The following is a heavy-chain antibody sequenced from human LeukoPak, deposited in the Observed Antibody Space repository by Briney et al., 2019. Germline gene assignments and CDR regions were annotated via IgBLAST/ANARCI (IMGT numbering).Heavy chain of an antibody. CDR2: IYYSGST. D-gene: IGHD6-6*01. CDR3: ARAGQFISARPISFDY. Sequence: SERVSLTCTVSGGSISNYYWDWTRQPPGKGLEWIGYIYYSGSTNSNPSLKSRVTISVDTSKNQFSLKLSSVTAADTAVYYCARAGQFISARPISFDYWGQRTLVTVSS. CDR1: GGSISNYY. J-gene: IGHJ4*02. V-gene: IGHV4-59*01.